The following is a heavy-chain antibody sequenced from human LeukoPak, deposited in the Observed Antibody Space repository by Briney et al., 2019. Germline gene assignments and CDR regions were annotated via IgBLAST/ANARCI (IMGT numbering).Heavy chain of an antibody. CDR3: AKDQGTMVRDGTFDWFDP. Sequence: GGSLRLSCAASGFTFSSYAMSWVRQAPGKGLEWVSAISGSGGSTYYADSVKGRFTISRDNSKNTLYLQMNSLRAEDTAVYYCAKDQGTMVRDGTFDWFDPWGQGTLVTVSS. CDR1: GFTFSSYA. J-gene: IGHJ5*02. D-gene: IGHD3-10*01. V-gene: IGHV3-23*01. CDR2: ISGSGGST.